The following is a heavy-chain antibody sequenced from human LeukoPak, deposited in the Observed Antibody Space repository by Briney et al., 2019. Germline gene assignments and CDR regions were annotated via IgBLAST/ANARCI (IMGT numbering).Heavy chain of an antibody. CDR2: ISAYNGNT. CDR1: GYTFTNYG. J-gene: IGHJ4*02. Sequence: ASVTVSCKASGYTFTNYGISWVRQAPGQGLEWMGWISAYNGNTNYAQKLQGRVTMTTDTSTSTAYMELRSLRSDDAAVYYCASWALAGYSGYDRIDYWGQGTLVTVSS. D-gene: IGHD5-12*01. V-gene: IGHV1-18*01. CDR3: ASWALAGYSGYDRIDY.